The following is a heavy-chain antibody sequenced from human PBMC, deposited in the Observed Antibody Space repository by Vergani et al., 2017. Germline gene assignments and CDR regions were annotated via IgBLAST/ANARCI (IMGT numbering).Heavy chain of an antibody. D-gene: IGHD3-22*01. CDR3: ARDIATYYYDSSGYYAKV. Sequence: QVQLVQSGAEVKKPGASVKVSCKASGYTFTSYGISWVRQAPGQGLEWMGWISAYNGNTNYAQKLQGRVTMTTDTSKSTAYMELRSLRSDDTAVYYCARDIATYYYDSSGYYAKVWGQGTLVTVSS. J-gene: IGHJ4*02. CDR2: ISAYNGNT. V-gene: IGHV1-18*01. CDR1: GYTFTSYG.